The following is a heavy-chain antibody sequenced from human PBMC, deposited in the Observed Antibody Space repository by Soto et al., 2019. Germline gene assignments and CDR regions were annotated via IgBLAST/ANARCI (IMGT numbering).Heavy chain of an antibody. Sequence: XGCLRLPCAASGFTFSSYSMSWVRQAPGKGLEWVSAISGSGGSTYYANSVKGRFTISRDNSKNTLYLQMNSLRAEDTAVYYCAKDNKTDTAMVPDYWGQGTLVTVSS. CDR3: AKDNKTDTAMVPDY. V-gene: IGHV3-23*01. D-gene: IGHD5-18*01. CDR1: GFTFSSYS. CDR2: ISGSGGST. J-gene: IGHJ4*02.